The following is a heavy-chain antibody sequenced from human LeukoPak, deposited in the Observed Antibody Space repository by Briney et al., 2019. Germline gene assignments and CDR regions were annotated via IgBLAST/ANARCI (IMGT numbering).Heavy chain of an antibody. D-gene: IGHD3-10*01. CDR3: ARSLGANTWVGNWFDP. V-gene: IGHV4-39*01. J-gene: IGHJ5*02. CDR2: IYYSGTT. Sequence: PSETLSLTCSGSGGSISSPNHDWAWIRQPPGQGLEWIGSIYYSGTTYYNLSLKSRVTLSVDTSQNQFSLKLSSVTAADTAIYFRARSLGANTWVGNWFDPWGQGTLVTVS. CDR1: GGSISSPNHD.